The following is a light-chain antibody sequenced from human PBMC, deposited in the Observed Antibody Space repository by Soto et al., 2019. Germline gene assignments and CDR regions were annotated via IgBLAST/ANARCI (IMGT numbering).Light chain of an antibody. CDR1: QSIDFN. V-gene: IGKV3-20*01. Sequence: EIVMTQSPATLSVSPGERGTLSCRASQSIDFNLAWYQQKPGQAPRLLIYGASSRATGIPDRFSGSGSGTDFTLTISRLEPEDFAVYYCQQYGSSGTFGQGTKADI. J-gene: IGKJ1*01. CDR2: GAS. CDR3: QQYGSSGT.